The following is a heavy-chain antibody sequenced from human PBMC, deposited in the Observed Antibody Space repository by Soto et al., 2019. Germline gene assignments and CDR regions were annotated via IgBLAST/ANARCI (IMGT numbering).Heavy chain of an antibody. CDR3: ASDCRWCD. D-gene: IGHD2-8*01. J-gene: IGHJ1*01. Sequence: EEQLVESGGGLVQPGGSLRLSCAASGFTFSSYWMHLVRQAPGMGLVWFSRINTDGSKTGYADYVRGRFTIYRDKDKNKVYLSMTSPRGEDTAGYYCASDCRWCDWGQGTLVTVS. CDR2: INTDGSKT. CDR1: GFTFSSYW. V-gene: IGHV3-74*01.